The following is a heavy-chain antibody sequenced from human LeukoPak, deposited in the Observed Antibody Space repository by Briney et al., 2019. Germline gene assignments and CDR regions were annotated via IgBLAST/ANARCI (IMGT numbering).Heavy chain of an antibody. CDR2: IYYSGTT. Sequence: SGTLSLTCTVSGGSISSGAYFWGWIRHHPGKGLDWIGLIYYSGTTYYDPSLESRVLISVDTSKNQFSLKLSSVTAADTAVYYCAREAYDSSGHRYFQHWGQGTLVTVSS. D-gene: IGHD3-22*01. CDR1: GGSISSGAYF. V-gene: IGHV4-31*03. J-gene: IGHJ1*01. CDR3: AREAYDSSGHRYFQH.